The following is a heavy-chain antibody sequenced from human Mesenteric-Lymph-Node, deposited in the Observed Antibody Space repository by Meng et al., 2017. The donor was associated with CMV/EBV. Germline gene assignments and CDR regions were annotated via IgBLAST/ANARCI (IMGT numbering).Heavy chain of an antibody. CDR3: ARHQRWLKSEGGFNY. V-gene: IGHV4-34*01. CDR1: GGSLSGYY. J-gene: IGHJ4*02. Sequence: QVQLQQSGDGLLKPSENLSLTCAVYGGSLSGYYWSWIRQPPGKGLEWIGEINHSGSTNYNPSLKSRVTISVDTSKNQFSLKLSSVTAADTAVYYCARHQRWLKSEGGFNYWGQGTLVTVSS. D-gene: IGHD4-23*01. CDR2: INHSGST.